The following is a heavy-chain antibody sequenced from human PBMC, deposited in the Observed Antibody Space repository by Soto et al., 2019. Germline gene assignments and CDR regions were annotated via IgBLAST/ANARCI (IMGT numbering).Heavy chain of an antibody. CDR3: ARGFSIGYRANWFDP. CDR2: IYYSGIT. J-gene: IGHJ5*02. D-gene: IGHD3-22*01. Sequence: QVQLQESGPGLVKPSQTLSLTCTVSGGSISSTNYYWSWIRQHPGKGLEWIGHIYYSGITHYNPSLKTRVTISRDTSKNQFYLNLTSVTAADTAVYYCARGFSIGYRANWFDPWGQGTLVPVSS. V-gene: IGHV4-31*03. CDR1: GGSISSTNYY.